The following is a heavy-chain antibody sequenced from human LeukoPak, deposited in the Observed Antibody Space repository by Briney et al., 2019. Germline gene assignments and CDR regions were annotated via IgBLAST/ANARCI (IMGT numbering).Heavy chain of an antibody. J-gene: IGHJ4*02. V-gene: IGHV1-2*04. Sequence: ASVKVSCKASGYTFTGYYMHWVRQAPGQGLEWMGWINPNSGGTNYAQKFQGWVTMTRDTSISTAYMELSRLRSDDTAVYYCARDDYYDSSGYGGLDYWGQGTLVTVSS. D-gene: IGHD3-22*01. CDR3: ARDDYYDSSGYGGLDY. CDR2: INPNSGGT. CDR1: GYTFTGYY.